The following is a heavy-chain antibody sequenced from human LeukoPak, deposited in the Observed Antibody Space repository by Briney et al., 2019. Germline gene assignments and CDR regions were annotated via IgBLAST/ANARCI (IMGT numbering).Heavy chain of an antibody. Sequence: PGRSLRLSCAASGFTFSSYTIHWVRQAPGKGLEWVTIISYDGSNKYYADSVKGRFTISRDNSKNTLYLQMNSLRAEDTAVYYCARGNVYYYDSSGPTLGDAFDIWGQGTMVTVSS. CDR1: GFTFSSYT. J-gene: IGHJ3*02. CDR3: ARGNVYYYDSSGPTLGDAFDI. CDR2: ISYDGSNK. V-gene: IGHV3-30-3*01. D-gene: IGHD3-22*01.